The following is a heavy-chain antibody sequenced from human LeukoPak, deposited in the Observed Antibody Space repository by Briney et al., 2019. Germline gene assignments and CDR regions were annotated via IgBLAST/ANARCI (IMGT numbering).Heavy chain of an antibody. CDR2: IYPGDSDT. J-gene: IGHJ4*02. V-gene: IGHV5-51*01. CDR3: ARQGEFSGWRY. Sequence: GESLKISCKGSGYSFTSYWIAWVRQMPGKGLEWMGIIYPGDSDTRYSPSFQGQVTLSADKSISTAYLQWSRLKASDTAMYYCARQGEFSGWRYWGRGTLVTVSS. CDR1: GYSFTSYW. D-gene: IGHD6-19*01.